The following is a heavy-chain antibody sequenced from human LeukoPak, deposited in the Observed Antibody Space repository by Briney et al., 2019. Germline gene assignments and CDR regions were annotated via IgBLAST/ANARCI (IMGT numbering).Heavy chain of an antibody. Sequence: SETLSLTCAVYGGSFSGYYWSWIRQPPGKGLEWIGEINHSGSTNYNPSLKSRVTISVDTSKNQFSLKLSSVTAADPAVYYCAGYGSGSDYVGGGFDYWGQGTLVTVSS. D-gene: IGHD3-10*01. CDR3: AGYGSGSDYVGGGFDY. CDR1: GGSFSGYY. J-gene: IGHJ4*02. CDR2: INHSGST. V-gene: IGHV4-34*01.